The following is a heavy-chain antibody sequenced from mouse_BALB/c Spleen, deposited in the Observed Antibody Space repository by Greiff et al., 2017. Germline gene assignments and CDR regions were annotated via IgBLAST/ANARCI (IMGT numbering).Heavy chain of an antibody. CDR2: IYPGSGST. V-gene: IGHV1S22*01. J-gene: IGHJ2*01. D-gene: IGHD1-1*01. Sequence: LQQPGSELVRPGASVKLSCKASGYTFTSYWMHWVKQRPGQGLEWIGNIYPGSGSTNYDEKFKSKATLTVDTSSSTAYMQLSSLTSEDSAVYYCTRSRTTVVAPYFDYWGQGTTLTVSS. CDR1: GYTFTSYW. CDR3: TRSRTTVVAPYFDY.